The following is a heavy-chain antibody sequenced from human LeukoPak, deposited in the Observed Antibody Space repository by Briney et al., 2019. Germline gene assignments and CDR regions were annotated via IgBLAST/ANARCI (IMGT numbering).Heavy chain of an antibody. J-gene: IGHJ3*02. CDR1: GGTFSSYA. CDR3: AHTRGIAVAGKRVDAFDI. V-gene: IGHV1-69*04. D-gene: IGHD6-19*01. Sequence: GASVKVSCKASGGTFSSYAISWVRQAPGQGLEWMGRIIPILGIANYAQKFQGRVTITADKSTSTAYMELSSLSSEDTAVYYCAHTRGIAVAGKRVDAFDIWGQGTMVTVSP. CDR2: IIPILGIA.